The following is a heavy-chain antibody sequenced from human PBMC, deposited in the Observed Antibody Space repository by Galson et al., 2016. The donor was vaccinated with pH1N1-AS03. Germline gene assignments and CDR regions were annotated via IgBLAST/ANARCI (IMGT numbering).Heavy chain of an antibody. J-gene: IGHJ4*02. V-gene: IGHV3-23*01. CDR3: AKDSWGNNWSCFDY. D-gene: IGHD1-1*01. CDR1: GFTFSSYT. CDR2: ISGRDGST. Sequence: SLRLSCAASGFTFSSYTMSWVRQAPGKGLEWVSGISGRDGSTYYADSVKGRFTISRDNSKNTLYLQMNSLRAEDTAVYYCAKDSWGNNWSCFDYWGQGTLVTVSP.